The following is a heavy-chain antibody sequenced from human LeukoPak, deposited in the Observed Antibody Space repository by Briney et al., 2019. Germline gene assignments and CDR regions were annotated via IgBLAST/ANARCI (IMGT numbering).Heavy chain of an antibody. CDR3: ARWAQPYHYYYMDV. CDR1: GYTFTSYA. J-gene: IGHJ6*03. CDR2: ISSYNGNT. V-gene: IGHV1-18*01. Sequence: ASVKVSCKASGYTFTSYAMGWVRQAPGQGLEWMGWISSYNGNTNYAQKLQGRVTITTDTSKSTAYMELRSLRSDDTAVYYCARWAQPYHYYYMDVWGKGTTVTISS.